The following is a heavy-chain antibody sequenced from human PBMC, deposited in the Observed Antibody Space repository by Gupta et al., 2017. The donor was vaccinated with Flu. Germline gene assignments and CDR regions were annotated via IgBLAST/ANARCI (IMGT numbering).Heavy chain of an antibody. CDR3: ARDRAGLEFDY. V-gene: IGHV1-2*04. CDR2: GGT. Sequence: GGTNYAQKFQGWVTMTRDTSISTAYMELSRLRSDDTAVYYCARDRAGLEFDYWGQGTLVTVSS. D-gene: IGHD3-9*01. J-gene: IGHJ4*02.